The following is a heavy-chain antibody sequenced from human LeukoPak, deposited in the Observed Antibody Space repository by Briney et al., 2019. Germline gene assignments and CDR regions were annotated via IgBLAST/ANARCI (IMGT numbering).Heavy chain of an antibody. V-gene: IGHV4-30-4*01. CDR2: IYYSGST. Sequence: PSETLSLTCTVSGGSLSTGDYYWSWIRQPPGKGLEWIGYIYYSGSTYYNPFLKSRVTISVDTSKNQFSLKLSSETAADTAVYYCARANGGYSGYDEAMDVWGQGTTVTVSS. CDR3: ARANGGYSGYDEAMDV. D-gene: IGHD5-12*01. CDR1: GGSLSTGDYY. J-gene: IGHJ6*02.